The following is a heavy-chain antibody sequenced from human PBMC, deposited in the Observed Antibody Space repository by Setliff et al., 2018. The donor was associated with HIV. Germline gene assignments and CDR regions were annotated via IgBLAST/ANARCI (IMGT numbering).Heavy chain of an antibody. J-gene: IGHJ4*02. CDR2: ITDGGGTT. Sequence: GGSLRLSCAASGFTFSTYAMSWVRQAPGKGLEWVSAITDGGGTTSYADSVKDRFTISRDNSKNTLYLQLNSLRPDDTGVYYCASARIPTGGTSTSFDFWGQGALVTVSS. CDR3: ASARIPTGGTSTSFDF. CDR1: GFTFSTYA. V-gene: IGHV3-23*01. D-gene: IGHD1-1*01.